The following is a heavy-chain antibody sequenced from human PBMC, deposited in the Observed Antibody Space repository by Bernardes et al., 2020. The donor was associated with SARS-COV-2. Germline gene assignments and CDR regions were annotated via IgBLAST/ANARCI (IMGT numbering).Heavy chain of an antibody. CDR1: GGSITSSY. V-gene: IGHV4-59*01. CDR2: VYHMGST. Sequence: SESLSLTCTVSGGSITSSYWSWIRQPPGKGLEWIGYVYHMGSTSYNPSLKSRVTISRDTSNTQFSLKLRSVTAADTALYYCARDPGLFFTGSFDSWGQGTLVTVSS. CDR3: ARDPGLFFTGSFDS. J-gene: IGHJ4*02.